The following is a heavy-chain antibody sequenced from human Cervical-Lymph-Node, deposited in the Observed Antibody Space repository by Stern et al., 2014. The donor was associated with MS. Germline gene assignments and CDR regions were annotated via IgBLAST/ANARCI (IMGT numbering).Heavy chain of an antibody. CDR2: INTSDGYT. V-gene: IGHV1-46*01. J-gene: IGHJ4*02. CDR1: GYTFTTYF. D-gene: IGHD1-1*01. CDR3: ARQRTTGHMDFDY. Sequence: QLVQSGAEVKKPGASVNVSCKASGYTFTTYFVHWVRQAPGQGLEWMGIINTSDGYTSYIRSFQGRVTMTRDTSANTVYLRLSNLKSEDTAVYYCARQRTTGHMDFDYWGQGTLVTVSS.